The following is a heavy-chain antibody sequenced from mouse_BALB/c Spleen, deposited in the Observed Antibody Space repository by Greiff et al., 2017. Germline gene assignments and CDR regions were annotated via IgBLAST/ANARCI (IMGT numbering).Heavy chain of an antibody. Sequence: QVQLKESGPGLVAPSQSLSITCTVSGFSLTSYGVHWVRQPPGKGPEWLGVIWAGGSTNYNSALMSRLSISKDNSKSQVFLKMNSLQTDDTAMYYCASFYYDYGGDYWGQGTSVTVSS. D-gene: IGHD2-4*01. CDR3: ASFYYDYGGDY. CDR1: GFSLTSYG. J-gene: IGHJ4*01. CDR2: IWAGGST. V-gene: IGHV2-9*02.